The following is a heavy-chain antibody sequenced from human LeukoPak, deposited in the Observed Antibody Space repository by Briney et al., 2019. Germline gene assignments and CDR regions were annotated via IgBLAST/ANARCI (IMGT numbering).Heavy chain of an antibody. Sequence: PGGSLRPSCAVSGITVSNNYMSWVRQAPGKGLEWISVIQSGGSTDYADSVKGRFIVSRDNYKNTVFLQMNSLRAEDTAMYYCARASGGYWGQGTLVTVSS. CDR1: GITVSNNY. CDR3: ARASGGY. CDR2: IQSGGST. V-gene: IGHV3-66*01. D-gene: IGHD3-16*01. J-gene: IGHJ4*02.